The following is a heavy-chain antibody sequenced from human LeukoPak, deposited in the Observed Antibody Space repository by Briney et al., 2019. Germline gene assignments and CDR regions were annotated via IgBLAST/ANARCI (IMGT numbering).Heavy chain of an antibody. CDR2: IYYSGST. D-gene: IGHD3-9*01. CDR1: GGSICSYY. J-gene: IGHJ6*03. CDR3: ASHPYTYYDILTGYPSDYHMDV. V-gene: IGHV4-59*08. Sequence: SETLSLTCTVSGGSICSYYWSWIRQPPGKGLEWIGYIYYSGSTNYNPSLKSRVTISVDTSKNQFSLKLSSATAADTAVYYCASHPYTYYDILTGYPSDYHMDVWGKGTTVTVSS.